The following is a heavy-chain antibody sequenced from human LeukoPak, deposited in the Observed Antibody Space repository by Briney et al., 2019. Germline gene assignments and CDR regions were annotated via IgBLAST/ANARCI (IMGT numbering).Heavy chain of an antibody. CDR3: ARVARYNWFDP. CDR1: GFTVSNNY. V-gene: IGHV3-53*01. Sequence: GGSLRLSCAASGFTVSNNYMSWVRQAPGKGLEWVSVIYSGGGTYYTDSVKGRFTISRDSSKNTLYLQMNSLRAEDTAVYYCARVARYNWFDPWGQGTLVTVSS. J-gene: IGHJ5*02. CDR2: IYSGGGT.